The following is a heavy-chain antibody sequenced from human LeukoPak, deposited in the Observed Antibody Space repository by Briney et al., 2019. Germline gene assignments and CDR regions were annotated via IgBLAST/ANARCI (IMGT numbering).Heavy chain of an antibody. Sequence: ASVKVSCKASGGTFSSYAMNWVRQAPGQGLEWMGWINTNTGNPTYAQGFTGRFVFSLDTSVSTAYLQISSLKAEDTAVYYCVSSGWKRFSGFDYWGQGTLVTVSS. CDR1: GGTFSSYA. V-gene: IGHV7-4-1*02. CDR2: INTNTGNP. J-gene: IGHJ4*02. CDR3: VSSGWKRFSGFDY. D-gene: IGHD6-19*01.